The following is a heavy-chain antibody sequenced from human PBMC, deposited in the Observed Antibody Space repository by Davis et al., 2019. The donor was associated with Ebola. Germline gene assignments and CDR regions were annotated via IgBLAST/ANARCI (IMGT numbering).Heavy chain of an antibody. CDR2: IYPDDSDT. CDR3: ARRIAAAGTNYFDY. D-gene: IGHD6-13*01. Sequence: GESLKISCKASGYRFTNYWIGWVRQMPGRGLQWMGIIYPDDSDTTYSPSFQGQITISADRSISTAYLQWSSLKASDTAMYYCARRIAAAGTNYFDYWGQGTLVTVSS. J-gene: IGHJ4*02. CDR1: GYRFTNYW. V-gene: IGHV5-51*01.